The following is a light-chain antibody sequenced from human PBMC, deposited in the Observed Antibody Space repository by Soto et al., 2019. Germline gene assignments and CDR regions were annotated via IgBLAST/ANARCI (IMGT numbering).Light chain of an antibody. V-gene: IGKV3-11*01. CDR1: QSVSSY. CDR3: QQRSNWPPWT. Sequence: EIVLTQSPATLSLSPGERATLSCRASQSVSSYLAWYQQKPGQAPRLLIYDASTRATGIPARFSSSGSGTDFTLTISSLEPEDVAVYYCQQRSNWPPWTFGQGTKVEIK. J-gene: IGKJ1*01. CDR2: DAS.